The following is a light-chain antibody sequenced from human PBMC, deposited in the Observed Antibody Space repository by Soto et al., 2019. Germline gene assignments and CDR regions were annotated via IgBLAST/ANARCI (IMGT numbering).Light chain of an antibody. CDR1: QSVSSGY. CDR3: QHYGNSPPSVT. V-gene: IGKV3-20*01. J-gene: IGKJ3*01. CDR2: GAS. Sequence: EIVLTQSPHTLSLSPGERATLSCRASQSVSSGYLVWYQQKPGQAPRLLIYGASNRATGIPDRFSGSGSGTDFTLTISRLEPEDFAVYYCQHYGNSPPSVTFGPGTKVDIK.